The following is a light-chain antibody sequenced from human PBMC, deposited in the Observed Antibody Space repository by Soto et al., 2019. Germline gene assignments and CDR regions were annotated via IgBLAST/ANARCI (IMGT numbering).Light chain of an antibody. J-gene: IGLJ1*01. CDR1: SSDVGAYNY. CDR3: SSHTTSNTRV. V-gene: IGLV2-14*01. CDR2: EVS. Sequence: QSVLTQPASVSGSPGQSITISCTGTSSDVGAYNYVSWYQQHPGKAPKLIIYEVSNRPSGVSWRFSGSKSGNTASLTISGLQSEDEAHYYCSSHTTSNTRVFGTGTKVTVL.